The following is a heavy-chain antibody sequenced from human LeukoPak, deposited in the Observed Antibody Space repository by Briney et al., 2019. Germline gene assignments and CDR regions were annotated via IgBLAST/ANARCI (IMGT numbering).Heavy chain of an antibody. CDR2: INPNSGGT. Sequence: GASVKVSCKASGYTFTGYYMHWVRQAPGQGLEWMGRINPNSGGTNYAQKFQGRVTMTRDTSISTAHMELSRLRSDDTAVYYCATVYCSGGSCYSGNYAFDIWGQGTMVTVSS. J-gene: IGHJ3*02. CDR3: ATVYCSGGSCYSGNYAFDI. D-gene: IGHD2-15*01. CDR1: GYTFTGYY. V-gene: IGHV1-2*06.